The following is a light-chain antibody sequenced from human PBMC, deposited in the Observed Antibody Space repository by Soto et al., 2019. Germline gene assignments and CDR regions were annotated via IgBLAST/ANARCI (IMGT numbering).Light chain of an antibody. V-gene: IGKV1-6*01. CDR1: QDIRNT. Sequence: QMTQSPSSLSASVGDRVTISCRASQDIRNTLAWYQQKPGEAPKLLIFAASNLQSGVPSRFSGSGSVTDFTLAITGLQPEDFATYYCLQYYNFSWTFGQGTKVDIK. CDR3: LQYYNFSWT. J-gene: IGKJ1*01. CDR2: AAS.